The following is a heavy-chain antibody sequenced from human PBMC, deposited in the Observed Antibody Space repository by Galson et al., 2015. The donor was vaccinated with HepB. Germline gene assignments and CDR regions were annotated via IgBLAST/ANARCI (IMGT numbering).Heavy chain of an antibody. CDR1: GGSISSSNW. J-gene: IGHJ3*02. CDR3: ARQDSSGYSI. CDR2: IYHSGST. Sequence: ETLSLTCAVSGGSISSSNWWSWVRQPPGKGLEWIGEIYHSGSTNSNPSLKSRVTMSVDRSKNQFSLKLSSVTAADTAVYYCARQDSSGYSIWGQGTMVTVSS. V-gene: IGHV4/OR15-8*01. D-gene: IGHD3-22*01.